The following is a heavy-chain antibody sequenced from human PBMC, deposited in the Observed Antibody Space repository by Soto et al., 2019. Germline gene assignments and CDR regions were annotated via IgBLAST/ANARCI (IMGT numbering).Heavy chain of an antibody. Sequence: GECLKISCKGSGYSFTSYWISWGRQMPGEGLEWMGRIDPSDSYTNYSPSFQGHVTISADKSISTAYLQWSSLKASDTAMYYCARNGRLTGYYYYYGMDVWGQGTTVTVSS. CDR2: IDPSDSYT. D-gene: IGHD3-9*01. V-gene: IGHV5-10-1*01. CDR3: ARNGRLTGYYYYYGMDV. J-gene: IGHJ6*02. CDR1: GYSFTSYW.